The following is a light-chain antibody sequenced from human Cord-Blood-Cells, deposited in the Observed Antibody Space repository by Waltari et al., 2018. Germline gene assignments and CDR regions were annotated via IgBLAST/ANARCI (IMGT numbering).Light chain of an antibody. CDR3: QQRSNWPPFT. Sequence: DILLTQSPSSLSSSPGERATLTCRASQSVSSYLAWYQQKPGQAPRLLIYDASNRVTGIPARFSGSGSGTDFTLTISSLEPEDFAVYYCQQRSNWPPFTFGPGTKVDIK. CDR1: QSVSSY. J-gene: IGKJ3*01. CDR2: DAS. V-gene: IGKV3-11*01.